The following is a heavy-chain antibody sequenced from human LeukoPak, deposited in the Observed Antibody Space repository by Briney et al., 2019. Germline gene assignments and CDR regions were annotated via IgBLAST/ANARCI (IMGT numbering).Heavy chain of an antibody. D-gene: IGHD2/OR15-2a*01. CDR2: ISSSSSYI. J-gene: IGHJ6*02. V-gene: IGHV3-21*01. CDR3: AREGCNRTKCYGYYYYGMDV. CDR1: GFTFSSST. Sequence: GGSLRLSCVASGFTFSSSTMNWVRQAPGKGLEWVSSISSSSSYIYYADSVKGRFTISRDNAKNSLYLQMNSLRAEDTAVYYCAREGCNRTKCYGYYYYGMDVWGQGTTVTVSS.